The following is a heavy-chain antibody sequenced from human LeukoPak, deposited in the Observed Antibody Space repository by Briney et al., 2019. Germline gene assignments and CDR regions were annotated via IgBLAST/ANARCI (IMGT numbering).Heavy chain of an antibody. CDR1: SGSFSSYY. V-gene: IGHV4-4*07. CDR2: IYITGST. J-gene: IGHJ4*02. Sequence: SETLSLTCTVSSGSFSSYYWNWIRQPAGKGLEWIGRIYITGSTNYNPSLKSRVTMSVDTSKNQFSLNLSSVTAADTAVFYCARGRGYYQDYWGQGTLVTVSS. CDR3: ARGRGYYQDY. D-gene: IGHD3-22*01.